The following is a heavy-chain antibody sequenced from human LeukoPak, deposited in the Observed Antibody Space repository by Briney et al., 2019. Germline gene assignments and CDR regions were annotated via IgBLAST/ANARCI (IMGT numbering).Heavy chain of an antibody. CDR2: ITGSGDDA. J-gene: IGHJ1*01. CDR3: AKESRGSSPEF. V-gene: IGHV3-23*01. Sequence: GGSLRLSCAASGFTFSNYGMSWLRQAPGKGLKWVSAITGSGDDAYYADSVHGRFTMSRDNSKSTLYLQMSSLRVEDTAVYYGAKESRGSSPEFWGQGTLVTVSS. CDR1: GFTFSNYG. D-gene: IGHD1-26*01.